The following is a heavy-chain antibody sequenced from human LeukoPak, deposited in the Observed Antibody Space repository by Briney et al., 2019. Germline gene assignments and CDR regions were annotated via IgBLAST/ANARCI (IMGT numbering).Heavy chain of an antibody. J-gene: IGHJ4*02. Sequence: SETLSLTCTVSGGSISSYYWSWIRQPPGKGLEWIGYIYYSGSTNYNPSLKSRVTISVDTSKNEFSLKLDSVTAADTAVYYCARAGGYLLYFDSWGQGTLATVSS. CDR2: IYYSGST. V-gene: IGHV4-59*08. CDR1: GGSISSYY. CDR3: ARAGGYLLYFDS. D-gene: IGHD5-12*01.